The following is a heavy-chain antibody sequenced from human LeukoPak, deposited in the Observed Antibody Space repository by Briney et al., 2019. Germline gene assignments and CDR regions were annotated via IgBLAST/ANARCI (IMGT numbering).Heavy chain of an antibody. CDR1: GGSISSSSYY. J-gene: IGHJ4*02. Sequence: SETLSLTCTVPGGSISSSSYYWGWIRQPPGKRLERIGSIYYSGSTYYNPSLKSRVTISVDTSKYQFSLKLSSVTAADTAVYYCARHSAQIAVAGPYFDYWGQGTLVTVSS. CDR3: ARHSAQIAVAGPYFDY. D-gene: IGHD6-19*01. CDR2: IYYSGST. V-gene: IGHV4-39*01.